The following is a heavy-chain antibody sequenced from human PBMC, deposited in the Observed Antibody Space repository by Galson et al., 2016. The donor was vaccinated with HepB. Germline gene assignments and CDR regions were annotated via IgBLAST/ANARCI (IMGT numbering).Heavy chain of an antibody. J-gene: IGHJ4*02. Sequence: SVTVSCKASGYTFTAYYVHWVRQAPGRGLEWMGRINPNTGGTNYAQEFQGRVTLTRDTSTNTAYLDLSSLRSDDTAVYYCATELPPFAVVVHDYRGQGTLVTVSS. V-gene: IGHV1-2*06. CDR1: GYTFTAYY. CDR2: INPNTGGT. CDR3: ATELPPFAVVVHDY. D-gene: IGHD4-23*01.